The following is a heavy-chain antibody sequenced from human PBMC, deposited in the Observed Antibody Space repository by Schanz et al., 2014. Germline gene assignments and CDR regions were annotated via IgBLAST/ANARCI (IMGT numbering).Heavy chain of an antibody. J-gene: IGHJ6*02. CDR1: GYTFSSYG. CDR3: ARAKRFGDMDV. V-gene: IGHV1-46*01. D-gene: IGHD3-10*01. CDR2: INPSGGST. Sequence: QVQLVQSGAEVKKPGASVKVSCKASGYTFSSYGITWVRQAPGQGLEWMGMINPSGGSTRYGQKFQGRITVTTDTSTSTVYLELSSLRSDDTAVYYCARAKRFGDMDVWGQGTTVTVSS.